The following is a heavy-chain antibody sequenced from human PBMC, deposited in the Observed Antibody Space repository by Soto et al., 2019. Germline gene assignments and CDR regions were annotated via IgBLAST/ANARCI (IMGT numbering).Heavy chain of an antibody. Sequence: GXSVKVSCKASAYTFTSYYMHWVRQAPGQGLEWMGIINPSGGSTSYAQKFQGRVTMTRETSTSTVYMELSSLRSEDTAVYYCARDRHIVATIFDYWGQGTLVTASS. J-gene: IGHJ4*02. V-gene: IGHV1-46*01. D-gene: IGHD5-12*01. CDR1: AYTFTSYY. CDR2: INPSGGST. CDR3: ARDRHIVATIFDY.